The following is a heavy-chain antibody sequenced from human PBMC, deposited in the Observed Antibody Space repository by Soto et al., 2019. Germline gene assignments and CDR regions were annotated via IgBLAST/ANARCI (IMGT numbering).Heavy chain of an antibody. CDR1: GYTFTGYY. CDR2: INPNSGGT. Sequence: ASVKVSCKASGYTFTGYYMHWVRQAPGQGLEWMGWINPNSGGTNYAQKFQGRVTMTRDTSISTAYMELSRLRFDDTAVYYCAREDGDTSGCQGYWGQGTLVTVSS. CDR3: AREDGDTSGCQGY. V-gene: IGHV1-2*02. D-gene: IGHD3-22*01. J-gene: IGHJ4*02.